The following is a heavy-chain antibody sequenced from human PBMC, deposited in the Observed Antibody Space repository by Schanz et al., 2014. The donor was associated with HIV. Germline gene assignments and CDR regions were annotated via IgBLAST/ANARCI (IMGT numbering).Heavy chain of an antibody. CDR2: ISWNSGSI. Sequence: EVQLVESGGGLLQPGRSLRLSCAASGFIFNDFAMHWVRQAPGKGLEWVSTISWNSGSIAYADSVKGRFTISRDNAKSSLYLQMNSLRAEDTAFYYCARVSSHYKTYWGQGTLVSVSS. V-gene: IGHV3-9*01. J-gene: IGHJ4*02. CDR3: ARVSSHYKTY. D-gene: IGHD1-1*01. CDR1: GFIFNDFA.